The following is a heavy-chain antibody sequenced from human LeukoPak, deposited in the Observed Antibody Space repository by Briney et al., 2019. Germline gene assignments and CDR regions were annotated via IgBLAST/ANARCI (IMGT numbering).Heavy chain of an antibody. V-gene: IGHV4-31*03. D-gene: IGHD3-16*02. J-gene: IGHJ4*02. CDR2: IYYSGIT. CDR1: GGSISSGGYY. Sequence: SESLSLTCTVSGGSISSGGYYWSWIRQHPGKGLEWFGYIYYSGITYYNPSLKSRVTISVDTSKNQFSLKLSSVTDADTAVYYCARFPFGGVIEVGYFDYWGQGTLVTVSS. CDR3: ARFPFGGVIEVGYFDY.